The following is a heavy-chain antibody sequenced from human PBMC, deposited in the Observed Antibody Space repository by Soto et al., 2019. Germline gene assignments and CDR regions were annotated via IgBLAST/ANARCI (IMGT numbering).Heavy chain of an antibody. CDR3: AKISGFYYAVADY. CDR1: GLNFSTYA. V-gene: IGHV3-23*01. D-gene: IGHD3-22*01. CDR2: ISGSAGST. J-gene: IGHJ4*02. Sequence: GGSLRLSCAASGLNFSTYAMSWVRQAPGKGLEWVSTISGSAGSTYHADSVKGRFTISRDNSKNTLYLQMNSLRAEDTAVYYCAKISGFYYAVADYWGQGTLVTVSS.